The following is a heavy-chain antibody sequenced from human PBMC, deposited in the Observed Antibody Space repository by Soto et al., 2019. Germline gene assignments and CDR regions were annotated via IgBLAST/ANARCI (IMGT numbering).Heavy chain of an antibody. CDR3: ARAGENYGSGTFSPPLRYYFNS. CDR1: GYTFTTHY. CDR2: INPSGGRT. J-gene: IGHJ4*02. D-gene: IGHD3-10*01. V-gene: IGHV1-46*01. Sequence: QVQLVQSGTEVKKPGASVKVSCKASGYTFTTHYMHWVRQAPGQGLEWMGIINPSGGRTTYARKCQGRVTITSDTSTNTVYVELTSLGSEATAIYFCARAGENYGSGTFSPPLRYYFNSWGQGTLVTVSS.